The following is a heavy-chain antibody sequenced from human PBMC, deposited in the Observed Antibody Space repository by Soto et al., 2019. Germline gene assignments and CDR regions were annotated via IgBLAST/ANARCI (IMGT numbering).Heavy chain of an antibody. CDR1: GGSISSGGYS. D-gene: IGHD5-18*01. CDR2: IYHSGST. CDR3: ARYSYDDYFDY. V-gene: IGHV4-30-2*01. J-gene: IGHJ4*02. Sequence: PSETLSLTCAVSGGSISSGGYSWSWIRQPPGKGLEWIGYIYHSGSTYYNPSLKSRVTISVDRSKNQFSLKLSSVTAADTAVYYCARYSYDDYFDYWGQGTLVTVSS.